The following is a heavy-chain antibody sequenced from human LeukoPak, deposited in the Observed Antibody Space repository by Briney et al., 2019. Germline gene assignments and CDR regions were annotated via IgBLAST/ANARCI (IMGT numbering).Heavy chain of an antibody. CDR1: GGSISSGDYY. Sequence: PSETLSLTCTVSGGSISSGDYYWTWIRQPPGKGLEWIGYIHYSGNTYYSPSLKSRAFISVDTSKNQFSLKLSSVTAADTAVYYCAREVHSYGYGPGDHRNMDVWGKGTTVTVSS. V-gene: IGHV4-30-4*02. CDR2: IHYSGNT. D-gene: IGHD5-18*01. J-gene: IGHJ6*03. CDR3: AREVHSYGYGPGDHRNMDV.